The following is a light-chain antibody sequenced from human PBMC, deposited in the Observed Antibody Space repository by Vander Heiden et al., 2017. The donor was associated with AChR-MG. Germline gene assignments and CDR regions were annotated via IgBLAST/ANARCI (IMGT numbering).Light chain of an antibody. J-gene: IGKJ2*01. Sequence: EIVLTQSTGTLSLSPGERATLSCRASQSVSSTYLGWFQQKPGQTPRLLIYAASSRATGIPDRFSGSGSGTDFTLTISRLEPEDFAVYYCQQYGSSPFTFGQGTKLEIK. CDR1: QSVSSTY. CDR2: AAS. CDR3: QQYGSSPFT. V-gene: IGKV3-20*01.